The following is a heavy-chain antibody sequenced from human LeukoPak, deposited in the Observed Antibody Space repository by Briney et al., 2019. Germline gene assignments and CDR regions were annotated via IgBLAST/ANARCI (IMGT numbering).Heavy chain of an antibody. CDR3: ATDLDRNMDV. CDR1: GFTFSDHS. J-gene: IGHJ6*02. Sequence: GGSLRLSCVASGFTFSDHSMGWIRQAPGKGLEWISYITSSSTYTNYADSVKGRFTISRDNTKNSLYLQMNSLRAEDTAVYYCATDLDRNMDVWGQGTLVTVSS. D-gene: IGHD3/OR15-3a*01. V-gene: IGHV3-11*06. CDR2: ITSSSTYT.